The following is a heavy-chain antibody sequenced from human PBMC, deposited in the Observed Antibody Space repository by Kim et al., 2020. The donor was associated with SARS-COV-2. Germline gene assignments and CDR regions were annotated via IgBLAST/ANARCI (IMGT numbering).Heavy chain of an antibody. Sequence: GGSLRLSCAASGFTFSSYAMHWVRQAPGKGLEWVAVISYDGSNKYYADSVKGRFTISRDNSKNTLYLQMNSLRAEDTAVYYCARAPGTYCSSTSCYKYYFDYWGQGTLVTVSS. CDR2: ISYDGSNK. CDR1: GFTFSSYA. D-gene: IGHD2-2*02. CDR3: ARAPGTYCSSTSCYKYYFDY. J-gene: IGHJ4*02. V-gene: IGHV3-30-3*01.